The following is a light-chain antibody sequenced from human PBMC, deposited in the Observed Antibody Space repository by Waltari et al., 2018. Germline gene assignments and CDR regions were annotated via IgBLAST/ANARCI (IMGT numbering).Light chain of an antibody. Sequence: EIVMTPSPATLSVSPGERATLSCRASQSVRSNLAWYQQKPGQAPRLLIYGASTRATGIPARFSGSGSGTEFTLTISSLQSEDFAVYYCQQYNNWPPLMYTFGQGTKLEIK. CDR3: QQYNNWPPLMYT. J-gene: IGKJ2*01. CDR2: GAS. CDR1: QSVRSN. V-gene: IGKV3-15*01.